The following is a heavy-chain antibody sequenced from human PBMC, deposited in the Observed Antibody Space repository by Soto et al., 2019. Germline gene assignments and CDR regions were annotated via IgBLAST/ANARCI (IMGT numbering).Heavy chain of an antibody. CDR3: AKGGIGTNIILDY. Sequence: GGSLRLSCAASGFTFSNYAMNWVRQSPGKGLEWVSSISDNSEITHYADSVKGRFTVSRDNAKSTLYVQINSLRADDTAIYYCAKGGIGTNIILDYWGPGTPVTVSS. D-gene: IGHD1-1*01. J-gene: IGHJ4*02. V-gene: IGHV3-23*01. CDR2: ISDNSEIT. CDR1: GFTFSNYA.